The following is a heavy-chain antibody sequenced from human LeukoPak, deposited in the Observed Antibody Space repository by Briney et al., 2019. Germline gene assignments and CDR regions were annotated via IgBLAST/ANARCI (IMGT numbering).Heavy chain of an antibody. J-gene: IGHJ6*02. CDR3: ARSYCSGGSCYSFYYGMDV. D-gene: IGHD2-15*01. Sequence: PSETLSLTCAVYGGSFSGYYWSWIRQPPGKGLEWIGEINHSGSTNYNPSLKSRVTILVDTSKNQFSLKLSSVTAADTAVYYCARSYCSGGSCYSFYYGMDVWGQGTTVTVSS. CDR2: INHSGST. V-gene: IGHV4-34*01. CDR1: GGSFSGYY.